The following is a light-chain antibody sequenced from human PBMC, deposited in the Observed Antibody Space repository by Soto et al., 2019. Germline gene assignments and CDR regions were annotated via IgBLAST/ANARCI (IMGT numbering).Light chain of an antibody. CDR1: QSVNSD. CDR3: QQYNNWPLT. CDR2: SAS. Sequence: ETVMTQSPATLSASPGESATLSCRASQSVNSDLAWYQQIPGQAPRLLIYSASTGATGGPARFSCSGSGTEFTLTISMLHSEDFAIYYCQQYNNWPLTFGGGTKVEI. J-gene: IGKJ4*01. V-gene: IGKV3-15*01.